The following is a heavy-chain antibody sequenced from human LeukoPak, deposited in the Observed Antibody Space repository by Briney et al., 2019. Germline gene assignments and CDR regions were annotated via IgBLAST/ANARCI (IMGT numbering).Heavy chain of an antibody. J-gene: IGHJ4*02. CDR2: FDPEDGET. Sequence: ASVKVSCKVSGYTLTELSMHWVRQAPGKGLEWMGGFDPEDGETIYAQKFQGRVTVTEDTSTDTAYMELSSLRSEDTAVYYCATDRGSGSYYNGGFDYWGQGTLVTVSS. CDR1: GYTLTELS. CDR3: ATDRGSGSYYNGGFDY. D-gene: IGHD3-10*01. V-gene: IGHV1-24*01.